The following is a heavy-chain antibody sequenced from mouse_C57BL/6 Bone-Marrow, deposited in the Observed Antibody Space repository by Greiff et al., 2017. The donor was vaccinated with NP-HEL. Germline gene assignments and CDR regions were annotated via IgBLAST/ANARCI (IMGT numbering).Heavy chain of an antibody. J-gene: IGHJ1*03. V-gene: IGHV1-26*01. CDR1: GYTFTDYY. CDR2: INPNNGGT. D-gene: IGHD1-1*01. CDR3: ARCGYGSSYRYFDV. Sequence: VQLQQSGPELVKPGASVKISCKASGYTFTDYYMNWVKQSHGKSLEWIGDINPNNGGTSYNQKFKGKATLTVDKSSSTAYMELRSLTSEDSAVYYCARCGYGSSYRYFDVWGTGTTVTVSS.